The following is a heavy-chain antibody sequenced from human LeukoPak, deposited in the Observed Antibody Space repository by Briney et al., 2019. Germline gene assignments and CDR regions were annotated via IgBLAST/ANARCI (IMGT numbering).Heavy chain of an antibody. V-gene: IGHV1-46*01. CDR3: ARTAARRFDY. CDR2: INPTGGST. J-gene: IGHJ4*02. Sequence: GSVKVSCKASGYTLPSYSMHWVRQAPGQGREWMGIINPTGGSTTYAQKFQGRVTMTSDTSRSTVYMELSSLRSDDKAVYYCARTAARRFDYWGQGTLVTVSS. D-gene: IGHD6-6*01. CDR1: GYTLPSYS.